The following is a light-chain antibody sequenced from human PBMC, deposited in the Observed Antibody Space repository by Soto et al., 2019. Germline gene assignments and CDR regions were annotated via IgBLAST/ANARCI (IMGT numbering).Light chain of an antibody. CDR3: SSYTSSSTRV. Sequence: QPVLTQPASVSGSPGQSITISCTGTSSDVGGYNYVSWYQQHPGKAPKLMIYEVSTRPSGVSNRFSGSKSGNTASLTISGLQAEEEDDYYCSSYTSSSTRVFGGGTKLTVL. V-gene: IGLV2-14*01. J-gene: IGLJ3*02. CDR2: EVS. CDR1: SSDVGGYNY.